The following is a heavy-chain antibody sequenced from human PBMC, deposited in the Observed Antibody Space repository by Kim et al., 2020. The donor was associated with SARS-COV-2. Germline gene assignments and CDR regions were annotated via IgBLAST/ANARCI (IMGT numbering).Heavy chain of an antibody. Sequence: PCLTRRVTITVDTSKTQFSLRLSSVTAADTAVYYCARDQEDTHYYYGMDVWGQGTTVTVSS. V-gene: IGHV4-31*02. D-gene: IGHD5-18*01. CDR3: ARDQEDTHYYYGMDV. J-gene: IGHJ6*02.